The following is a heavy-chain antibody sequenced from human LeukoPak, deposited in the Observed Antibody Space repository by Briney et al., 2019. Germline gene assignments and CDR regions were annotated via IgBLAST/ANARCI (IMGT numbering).Heavy chain of an antibody. J-gene: IGHJ4*02. CDR2: IYPGDSDT. V-gene: IGHV5-51*01. CDR3: ARRAGGNTGGFYFDY. CDR1: VFGLTNYW. Sequence: NLGESLKISCKASVFGLTNYWIPWVGKKPGEGLEWMGNIYPGDSDTRYNPSFQGQVTISADTSIKTAYLQWSSLKASDTAIYYCARRAGGNTGGFYFDYWGQGSLVTVSS. D-gene: IGHD5-18*01.